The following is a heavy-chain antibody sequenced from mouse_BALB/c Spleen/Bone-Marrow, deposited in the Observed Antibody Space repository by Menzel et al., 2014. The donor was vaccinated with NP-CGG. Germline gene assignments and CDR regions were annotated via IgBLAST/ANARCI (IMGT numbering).Heavy chain of an antibody. Sequence: VQLQQSGPGLVAPSQSLSITCTVSGFSLSRYSIHWVRQPPGEGLEWLGVIWGGGNTGYNSALKSRLSISKDNSKSQVFLKMNSLQTDDTAMYYCARFITTGTMDYWGQGTSVTVSS. J-gene: IGHJ4*01. CDR2: IWGGGNT. D-gene: IGHD1-1*01. CDR3: ARFITTGTMDY. V-gene: IGHV2-6-4*01. CDR1: GFSLSRYS.